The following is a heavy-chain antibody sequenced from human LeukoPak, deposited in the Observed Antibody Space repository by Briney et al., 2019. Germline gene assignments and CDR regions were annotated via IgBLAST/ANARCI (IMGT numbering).Heavy chain of an antibody. D-gene: IGHD6-19*01. CDR2: IDHSGST. CDR1: GGSFSGYY. V-gene: IGHV4-34*01. CDR3: ARLGWYNSVSDY. Sequence: SETLSLTCGVYGGSFSGYYWSWIRHPPGKGLEWIGEIDHSGSTNYNPSLKSRVTISVDTSKNQFSLKLSSVTAADTAVYYCARLGWYNSVSDYWGQGTLVTVSS. J-gene: IGHJ4*02.